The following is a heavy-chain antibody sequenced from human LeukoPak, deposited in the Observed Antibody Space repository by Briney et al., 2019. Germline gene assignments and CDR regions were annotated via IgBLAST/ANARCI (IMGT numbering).Heavy chain of an antibody. CDR2: IRYDGSNK. J-gene: IGHJ4*02. CDR1: GFTFSSYG. V-gene: IGHV3-30*02. D-gene: IGHD3-22*01. Sequence: GGSLRLSCAASGFTFSSYGMHWVRQAPGKGLEWVAFIRYDGSNKYYADSVKGRFTISRDNSKNTLYLQMNSLRAEDTAVYYCAKDQYYYESGYQGIDYWGQGTLVTVSS. CDR3: AKDQYYYESGYQGIDY.